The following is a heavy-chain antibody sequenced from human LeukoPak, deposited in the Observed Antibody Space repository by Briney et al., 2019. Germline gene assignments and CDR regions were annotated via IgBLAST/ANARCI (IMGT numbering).Heavy chain of an antibody. CDR2: ISYNDGST. V-gene: IGHV3-23*01. CDR1: GFTFSSYG. CDR3: AKDSPLLTI. Sequence: PGGSLRLSCTASGFTFSSYGMSWVGQAPGKGLQWVSAISYNDGSTYYADSVKGRFTISRDNSKNTLYLQMNSLRAEDTATYYCAKDSPLLTIWGQGTMLTVSS. J-gene: IGHJ3*02.